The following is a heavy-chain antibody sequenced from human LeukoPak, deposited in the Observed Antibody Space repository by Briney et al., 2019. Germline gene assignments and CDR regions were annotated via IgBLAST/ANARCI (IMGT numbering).Heavy chain of an antibody. D-gene: IGHD6-13*01. CDR1: GGTFINYA. V-gene: IGHV1-69*13. J-gene: IGHJ4*02. CDR2: IIPIFGTA. Sequence: ASVTVSFMASGGTFINYAFSWVRQAPGQGGEGMGGIIPIFGTANYAQKFQGRVTTTAHESTTTAYMELSSLRSEDTAVYYCARGYSSSWSMSFDYWGQGTLVTVSS. CDR3: ARGYSSSWSMSFDY.